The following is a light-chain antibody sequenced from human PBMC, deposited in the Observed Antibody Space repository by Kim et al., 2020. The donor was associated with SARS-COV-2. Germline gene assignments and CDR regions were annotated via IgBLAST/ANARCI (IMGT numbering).Light chain of an antibody. Sequence: EIVMTQTPATLSVSPGERATFSCRASQSVSRNLAWYQQKRGQAPRLLIYGASTRATGIPARFSGSGSGTEFTLTISSLQSEDFALYYCQQYNNLYSFGQGTKLEI. CDR3: QQYNNLYS. V-gene: IGKV3-15*01. CDR2: GAS. CDR1: QSVSRN. J-gene: IGKJ2*03.